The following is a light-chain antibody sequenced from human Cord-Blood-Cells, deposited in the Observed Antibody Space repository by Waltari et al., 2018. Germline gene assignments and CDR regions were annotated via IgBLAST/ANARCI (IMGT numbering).Light chain of an antibody. J-gene: IGLJ3*02. Sequence: GTSSDVGGYNYVSWYQQHPGKAPKLMIYDVSNRPSGVSNRFSGSKSGNTASLTISGLQAEDEADYYCSSYTSSSNWVFGGGTKLTVL. CDR3: SSYTSSSNWV. V-gene: IGLV2-14*04. CDR2: DVS. CDR1: SSDVGGYNY.